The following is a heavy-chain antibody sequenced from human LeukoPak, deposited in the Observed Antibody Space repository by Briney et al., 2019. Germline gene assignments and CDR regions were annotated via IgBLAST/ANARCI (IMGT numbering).Heavy chain of an antibody. J-gene: IGHJ4*02. CDR3: GTTTLSATWNY. D-gene: IGHD3-16*02. Sequence: PGGSLRLSCAAFGLTISSNYMSWVRQAPGKGLEWVSVTDRGGSTYYADPVKGRFTISRDNSENTLYLQMNSLRTEDTAVYYCGTTTLSATWNYWGQGTLVTVSS. CDR1: GLTISSNY. CDR2: TDRGGST. V-gene: IGHV3-53*01.